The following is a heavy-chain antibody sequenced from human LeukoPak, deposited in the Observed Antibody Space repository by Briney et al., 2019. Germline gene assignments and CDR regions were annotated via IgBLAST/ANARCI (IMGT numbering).Heavy chain of an antibody. V-gene: IGHV3-21*01. Sequence: KPGGSLRLSCAASGFTFSSYSMTWVRQAPGKGLEWVSSISSSSSYIYYADSVKGRFTISRDNAKNSLYLQMNSLRAEDTAVYYCARDQDPTYYYDSSGFLDAFDIWGQGTIVTVSS. CDR3: ARDQDPTYYYDSSGFLDAFDI. CDR1: GFTFSSYS. CDR2: ISSSSSYI. D-gene: IGHD3-22*01. J-gene: IGHJ3*02.